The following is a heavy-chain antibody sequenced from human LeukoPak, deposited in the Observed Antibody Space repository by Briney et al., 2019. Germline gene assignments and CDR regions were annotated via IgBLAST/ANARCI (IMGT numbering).Heavy chain of an antibody. J-gene: IGHJ4*02. V-gene: IGHV3-48*03. D-gene: IGHD5-24*01. CDR2: ISSSGSTI. Sequence: GGSLRLSCAASGFTFSSYEMNWVRQAPGKGLEWVSYISSSGSTIYYADSVKGRFTISRDNSKNTQYLQMNSLRAEDTAVYYCAKDGGGWRQLSFDYWGQGTLVTVSS. CDR3: AKDGGGWRQLSFDY. CDR1: GFTFSSYE.